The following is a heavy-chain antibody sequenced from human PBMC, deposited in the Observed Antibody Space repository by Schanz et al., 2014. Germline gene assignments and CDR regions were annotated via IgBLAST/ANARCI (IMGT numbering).Heavy chain of an antibody. D-gene: IGHD2-15*01. CDR2: ISRDGTTS. V-gene: IGHV3-11*01. Sequence: QVQLVESGGGLVKPGGSLRLSCAASGFIFNDYYMNWIRQAPGKGLEWLSYISRDGTTSYYADSVKGRFTISRDNAKNSLYLEMTSLRGEDTAVYCCARACCRQENHYYYTGMDVWGQGTAVTVSS. J-gene: IGHJ6*02. CDR1: GFIFNDYY. CDR3: ARACCRQENHYYYTGMDV.